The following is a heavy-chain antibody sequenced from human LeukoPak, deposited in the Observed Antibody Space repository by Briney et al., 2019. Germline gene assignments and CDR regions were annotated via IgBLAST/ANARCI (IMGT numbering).Heavy chain of an antibody. Sequence: SETLSLTCTASGGSISNYYWNWIRQPPGKGLEWIGYIYYSGSTNYNPSLKSRVTISVDTSKNQFSLNLSSVTAADTAVYYCAKVLRGTGNWFDPWGQGTLVTVSS. CDR1: GGSISNYY. CDR3: AKVLRGTGNWFDP. CDR2: IYYSGST. D-gene: IGHD3-16*01. V-gene: IGHV4-59*01. J-gene: IGHJ5*02.